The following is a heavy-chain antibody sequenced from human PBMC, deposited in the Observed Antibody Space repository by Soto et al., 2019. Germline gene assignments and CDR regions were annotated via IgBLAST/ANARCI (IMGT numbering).Heavy chain of an antibody. J-gene: IGHJ4*02. V-gene: IGHV4-4*02. Sequence: PSETLSLTCAVSGGSFTSNNWWTWVRQPPGQGLEWIGEIYRTGSTNYNPSLKSRVTISLDKSENQFSLKVTSLTAADTAVYYCTSRDPGTSVDYWGQGTLVTVSS. CDR1: GGSFTSNNW. CDR3: TSRDPGTSVDY. D-gene: IGHD1-7*01. CDR2: IYRTGST.